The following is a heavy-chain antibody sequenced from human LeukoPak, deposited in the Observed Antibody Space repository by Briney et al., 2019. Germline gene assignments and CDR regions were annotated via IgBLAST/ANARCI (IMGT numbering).Heavy chain of an antibody. CDR3: AALRGYSGFY. J-gene: IGHJ4*02. D-gene: IGHD5-12*01. V-gene: IGHV4-39*07. Sequence: SETLSLTCTVSGGSISSSSYYWGWIRQPPGKGLEWIGSIYYSGSTYYNPSLKSRVTISVDRSKNQFSLKLSSVTAADTAVYYCAALRGYSGFYWGQGTLVTVSS. CDR2: IYYSGST. CDR1: GGSISSSSYY.